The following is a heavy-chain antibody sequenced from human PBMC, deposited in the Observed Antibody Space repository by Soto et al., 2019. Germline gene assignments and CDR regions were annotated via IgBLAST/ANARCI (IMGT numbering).Heavy chain of an antibody. J-gene: IGHJ6*02. V-gene: IGHV3-33*01. Sequence: QVQLVESGGGVVQPGRSLRLSCAASGFTFSSYGMHWVRQAPGKGLEWVAVIWYDGSNKYYADSVKGRFTISRDNSKNMCYLAMNSLRSEDLVGYCCARLQLLVGGYYYGLDVWGQGTTVTVSS. D-gene: IGHD6-19*01. CDR2: IWYDGSNK. CDR3: ARLQLLVGGYYYGLDV. CDR1: GFTFSSYG.